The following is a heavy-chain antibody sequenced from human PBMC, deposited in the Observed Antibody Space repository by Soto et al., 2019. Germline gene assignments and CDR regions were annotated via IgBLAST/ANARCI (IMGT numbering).Heavy chain of an antibody. CDR3: ASYRSSWYGFDY. CDR1: GFTFSSYG. V-gene: IGHV3-30*03. J-gene: IGHJ4*02. CDR2: ISYDGSNK. D-gene: IGHD6-13*01. Sequence: GGSLRLSCAASGFTFSSYGMHWVRQAPGKGLEWVAVISYDGSNKYYADSVKGRFTISRENSKNTLYLQMNSLRAEDTAVYYCASYRSSWYGFDYWGQGTLVTVSS.